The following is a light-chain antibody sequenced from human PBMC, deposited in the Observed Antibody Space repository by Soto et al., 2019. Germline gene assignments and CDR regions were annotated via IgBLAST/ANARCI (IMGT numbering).Light chain of an antibody. CDR1: QSISRN. CDR3: QQFNTWPPIT. V-gene: IGKV3-15*01. CDR2: GAS. Sequence: EIVMTQSPATLSVSPGERATLSCRASQSISRNLAWYQQKPGQAPRLLIYGASTRATGIPARFSGSGSGTEFTLTISSLQSEDFAVYYCQQFNTWPPITFGQGTRLEIK. J-gene: IGKJ5*01.